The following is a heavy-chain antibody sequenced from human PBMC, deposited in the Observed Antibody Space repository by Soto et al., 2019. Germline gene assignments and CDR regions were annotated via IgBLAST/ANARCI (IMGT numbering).Heavy chain of an antibody. CDR3: ARDLGYCSGGSCYSYDAFDI. J-gene: IGHJ3*02. Sequence: SETLSLTCTVSGGSISSGDYYWGWIRQPPGKGLEWIGYIYYSGSTYYNPSLKSRVTISIDTSKNQLSLKLRSVTAADTAVYYCARDLGYCSGGSCYSYDAFDIWGQGTMVTVSS. D-gene: IGHD2-15*01. V-gene: IGHV4-30-4*01. CDR2: IYYSGST. CDR1: GGSISSGDYY.